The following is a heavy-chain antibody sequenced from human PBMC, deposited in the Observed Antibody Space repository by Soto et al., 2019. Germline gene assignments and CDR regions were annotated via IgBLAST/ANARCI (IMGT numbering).Heavy chain of an antibody. D-gene: IGHD4-17*01. J-gene: IGHJ6*03. CDR1: GFTFSDYY. Sequence: NPGGSLRLSCAASGFTFSDYYMSWIRQAPGKGLEWDSYISSSSNTIYYADSVKGRFTISRDNARNSLYLQMDSLRAEDTAVYYCARGRCVRCGVDVWGKGTTVTVS. CDR3: ARGRCVRCGVDV. CDR2: ISSSSNTI. V-gene: IGHV3-11*01.